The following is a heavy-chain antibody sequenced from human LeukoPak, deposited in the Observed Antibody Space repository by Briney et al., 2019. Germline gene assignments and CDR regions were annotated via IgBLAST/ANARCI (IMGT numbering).Heavy chain of an antibody. CDR2: ISSSSSYI. J-gene: IGHJ4*02. CDR1: GFTFSNVW. V-gene: IGHV3-21*01. CDR3: ARMRSGYYLVDY. D-gene: IGHD3-22*01. Sequence: PGGSLRLSCAASGFTFSNVWMNWVRQAPGKGLEWVSSISSSSSYIYYADSVKGRFTISRDNAKNSLYLQMNSLRAEDTAVYYCARMRSGYYLVDYWGQGTLVTVSS.